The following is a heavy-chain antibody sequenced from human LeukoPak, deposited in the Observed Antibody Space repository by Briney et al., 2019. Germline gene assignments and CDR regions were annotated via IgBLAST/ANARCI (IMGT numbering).Heavy chain of an antibody. J-gene: IGHJ4*01. V-gene: IGHV1-8*01. D-gene: IGHD2-15*01. Sequence: ASVKVSCKASGYTFTSYDFNWVRQATGQGLEWMGWMNPNSGNTGYAQKFQGRVTMTRDTSISTAYMELSRLRSDDTAVYYCARCGGGSCYSDYWGHGTLVTVSS. CDR3: ARCGGGSCYSDY. CDR1: GYTFTSYD. CDR2: MNPNSGNT.